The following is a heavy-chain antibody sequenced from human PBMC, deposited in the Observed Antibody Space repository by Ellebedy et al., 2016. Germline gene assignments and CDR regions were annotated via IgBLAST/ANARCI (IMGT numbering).Heavy chain of an antibody. D-gene: IGHD3-22*01. CDR1: GFTFSDSC. CDR2: IKPDGSDK. Sequence: GESLKISCAASGFTFSDSCMTWVRQAPGKRLEWVATIKPDGSDKYYVDSVKGRFSVSRDNAKNTLYLQMNSLRAEDTAVYYCARGYYDSSGFDWYFDLWGQGTLVTVSS. V-gene: IGHV3-7*01. CDR3: ARGYYDSSGFDWYFDL. J-gene: IGHJ2*01.